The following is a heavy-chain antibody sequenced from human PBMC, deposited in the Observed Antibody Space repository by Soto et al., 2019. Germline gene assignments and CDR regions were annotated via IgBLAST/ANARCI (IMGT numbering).Heavy chain of an antibody. CDR3: ARDSRSGYDYHSEEF. J-gene: IGHJ4*02. V-gene: IGHV1-2*02. D-gene: IGHD5-12*01. CDR2: ISPDSGGT. CDR1: GYTFTGYY. Sequence: GASVKVSCKASGYTFTGYYIHWVRQAPGHGLEWMGWISPDSGGTNYAQKFQGRVTMTRDTSISAAHMELRWLTSDDTAVYFCARDSRSGYDYHSEEFWGQGTLVTVSS.